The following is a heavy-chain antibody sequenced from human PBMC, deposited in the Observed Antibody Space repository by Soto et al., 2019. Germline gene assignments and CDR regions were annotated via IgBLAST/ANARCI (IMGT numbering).Heavy chain of an antibody. J-gene: IGHJ4*02. Sequence: QVQLQESGPGLVKPSETLSLTCTVSGGSVSSGSYYWSWIRQPPGKGLEWIGHIDYSGSTHYNPTLKCRITISVDTSKNQFSLKVTSVTAADTAVYYCARGDRNFEPAHPAEFDYWGQGTLVTVSS. D-gene: IGHD2-2*01. CDR2: IDYSGST. CDR3: ARGDRNFEPAHPAEFDY. V-gene: IGHV4-61*01. CDR1: GGSVSSGSYY.